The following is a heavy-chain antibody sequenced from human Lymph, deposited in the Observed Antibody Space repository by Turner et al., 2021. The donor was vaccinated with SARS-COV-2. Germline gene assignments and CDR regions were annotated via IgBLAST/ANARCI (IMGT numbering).Heavy chain of an antibody. D-gene: IGHD2-21*01. CDR1: GGSFSGNY. V-gene: IGHV4-34*01. CDR3: ARLNPPEVGGGDWFDT. Sequence: QVQLQQWGAGLLKPSETLSLTCTLYGGSFSGNYWSWIRQPPGKGLDWFGEINHSGITNYNPSIKSRVTISVDKSKNQFTRKLSSVTAADTAVYYCARLNPPEVGGGDWFDTWGQGTLVTVSS. J-gene: IGHJ5*02. CDR2: INHSGIT.